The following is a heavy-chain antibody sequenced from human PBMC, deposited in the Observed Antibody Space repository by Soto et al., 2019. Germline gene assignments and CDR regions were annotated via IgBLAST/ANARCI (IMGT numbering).Heavy chain of an antibody. CDR1: GFSLSTSGVG. CDR3: VHRQVLNGSGPLH. J-gene: IGHJ4*02. D-gene: IGHD3-10*01. Sequence: QITLKESGPALVKPTQTLTLTCTFSGFSLSTSGVGVGWVRQPPGKALEWLALIYRDNDQRYSPSLKSRVTITRDTSKNQVLLTMTNMDPVDTATYYCVHRQVLNGSGPLHWGQGTLVTVSS. V-gene: IGHV2-5*02. CDR2: IYRDNDQ.